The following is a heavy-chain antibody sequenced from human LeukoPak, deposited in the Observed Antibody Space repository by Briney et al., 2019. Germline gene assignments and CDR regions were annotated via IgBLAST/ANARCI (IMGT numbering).Heavy chain of an antibody. CDR2: ISTSGSTK. CDR3: AREMATIMFDH. V-gene: IGHV3-48*03. Sequence: GGSLRLSCATSGFTFSSYEMNWVRQAPGKGLEWLSYISTSGSTKYYADSVKGRFTISRDNAKKSLYLQVNSLRAKDTAVYYCAREMATIMFDHWGQGTLVTVSS. D-gene: IGHD5-24*01. CDR1: GFTFSSYE. J-gene: IGHJ4*02.